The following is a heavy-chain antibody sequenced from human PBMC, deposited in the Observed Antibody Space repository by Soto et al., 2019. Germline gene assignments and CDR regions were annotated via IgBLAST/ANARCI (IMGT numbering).Heavy chain of an antibody. CDR1: GFTFSSYA. J-gene: IGHJ2*01. CDR2: TSGSGVST. Sequence: EVQLLESGGGLEQPGGSLRLSCAASGFTFSSYAMSWVRQAPGKGLESVSATSGSGVSTYYADSVKGRFTISRDNSKNTLYLQMNSLRAEDTAVYYCAKGGGDYPHWYFDLWGRCTLVTVSS. V-gene: IGHV3-23*01. CDR3: AKGGGDYPHWYFDL. D-gene: IGHD4-17*01.